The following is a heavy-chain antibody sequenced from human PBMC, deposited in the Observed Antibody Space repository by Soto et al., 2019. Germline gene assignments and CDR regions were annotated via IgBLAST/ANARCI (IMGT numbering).Heavy chain of an antibody. D-gene: IGHD2-15*01. CDR2: ISYSGST. V-gene: IGHV4-61*01. J-gene: IGHJ4*02. CDR1: GGSVSSGSYY. CDR3: ARADPDASVGY. Sequence: PSETLSLTCTVSGGSVSSGSYYWSWIRQPPGKGLEWIGYISYSGSTYYNPSLKSRVTISADTSKNQFSLRMNSMIAADTAVYYCARADPDASVGYWGQGTLVTVSS.